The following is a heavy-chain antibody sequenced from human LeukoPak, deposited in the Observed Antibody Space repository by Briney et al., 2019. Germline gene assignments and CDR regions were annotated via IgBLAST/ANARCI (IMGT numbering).Heavy chain of an antibody. CDR3: ARGWELQEFDY. V-gene: IGHV1-2*02. J-gene: IGHJ4*02. CDR2: INPNSGDT. D-gene: IGHD1-26*01. CDR1: GYTFTGYY. Sequence: GASVKVSCKASGYTFTGYYMHWVRQAPGQGLEWMGWINPNSGDTNYAQKFQGRVTMTRDTSISTAYMELSRLRSDDTAVYYCARGWELQEFDYWGQGTLVTVSS.